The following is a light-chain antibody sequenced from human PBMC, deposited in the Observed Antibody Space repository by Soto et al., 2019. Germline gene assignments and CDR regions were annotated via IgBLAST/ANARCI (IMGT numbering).Light chain of an antibody. V-gene: IGKV1-8*01. CDR1: QGISSY. Sequence: AIRMTQSPSSFSASTGDRVTITCRASQGISSYLAWYQQKPGKAPKLLIYAASTLQCGVPSRFSGSGSGTDFTLPISSLQSEDFATYYCQQYYSYPFTFGPGTKVDIK. CDR3: QQYYSYPFT. J-gene: IGKJ3*01. CDR2: AAS.